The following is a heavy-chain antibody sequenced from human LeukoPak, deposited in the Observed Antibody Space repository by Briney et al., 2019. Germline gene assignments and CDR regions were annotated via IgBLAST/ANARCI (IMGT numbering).Heavy chain of an antibody. CDR2: ISYDGSNK. V-gene: IGHV3-30*18. Sequence: GGSLRLSCGASGFTFSSYGMHWVRQAPGKGLEWVAVISYDGSNKYYADSVKGRFTISRDNSKNTLYLQMNSLRAEDTAMYYCAKGLYSSSWYYFDYWGQGTLVTVSS. D-gene: IGHD6-13*01. CDR3: AKGLYSSSWYYFDY. J-gene: IGHJ4*02. CDR1: GFTFSSYG.